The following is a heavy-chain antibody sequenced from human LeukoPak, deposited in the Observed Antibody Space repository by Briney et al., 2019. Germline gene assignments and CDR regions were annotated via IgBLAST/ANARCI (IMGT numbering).Heavy chain of an antibody. V-gene: IGHV4-34*01. J-gene: IGHJ3*02. D-gene: IGHD6-6*01. CDR2: INHSGST. CDR1: GGSSSGYY. CDR3: ARLSQIVAFDI. Sequence: PSETLSLTCAVYGGSSSGYYWSWIRQPPGKGLEWIGEINHSGSTNYNPSLKSRVTISVDTSKNQFSLKLSSVTAADTAVYYCARLSQIVAFDIWGQGTMVTVSS.